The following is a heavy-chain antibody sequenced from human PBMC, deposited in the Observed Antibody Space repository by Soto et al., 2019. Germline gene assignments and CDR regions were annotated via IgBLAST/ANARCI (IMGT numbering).Heavy chain of an antibody. Sequence: HINFSRSGPTLVKPTQTLTLTCTFSGFSLSTSGVGVGWIRQPPGKALEWLALIYWDDDKRYSPSLKSRLTITKDTSKNQVVLTMTNMDPVDTATYYCAHLLGANFPVAGIWFDPWGQGTLVTVSS. CDR3: AHLLGANFPVAGIWFDP. V-gene: IGHV2-5*02. D-gene: IGHD6-19*01. CDR2: IYWDDDK. J-gene: IGHJ5*02. CDR1: GFSLSTSGVG.